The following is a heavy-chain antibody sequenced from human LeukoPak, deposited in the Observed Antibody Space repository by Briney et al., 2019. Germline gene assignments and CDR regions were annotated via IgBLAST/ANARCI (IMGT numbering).Heavy chain of an antibody. Sequence: GGSLRLSWAASGFTFSSYSMNWVRQAPGKGLEWVSSISSSSSYIYYADSVKGRFTISRDNAKNSLYLQMDSLRAEDTAVYYCARGGDGYNGMFLDYWGQGTLVTVSS. CDR3: ARGGDGYNGMFLDY. V-gene: IGHV3-21*01. D-gene: IGHD5-24*01. CDR1: GFTFSSYS. J-gene: IGHJ4*02. CDR2: ISSSSSYI.